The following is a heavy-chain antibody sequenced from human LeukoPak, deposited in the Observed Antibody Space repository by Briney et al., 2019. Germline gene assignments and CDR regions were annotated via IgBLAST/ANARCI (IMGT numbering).Heavy chain of an antibody. J-gene: IGHJ3*02. D-gene: IGHD3-22*01. Sequence: ASVKVSCKASGYTFTGYYMHWVRQAPGQGLEWMGWINPNSGGTNYAQKFQGRVTMTRDTSISTAYMELSRLRSDDTAVYYCASSRDYYDSSGYYPANDAFDIWGQGTMVTVSS. CDR3: ASSRDYYDSSGYYPANDAFDI. CDR1: GYTFTGYY. V-gene: IGHV1-2*02. CDR2: INPNSGGT.